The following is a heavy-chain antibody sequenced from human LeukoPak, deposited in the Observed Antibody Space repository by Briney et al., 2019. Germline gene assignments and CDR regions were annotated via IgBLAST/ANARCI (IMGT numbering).Heavy chain of an antibody. CDR3: AKDLRSGSYYGFFDY. CDR1: GITFSSYA. D-gene: IGHD3-10*01. Sequence: GGSLRLSCVVSGITFSSYAMSWVRHVPGKGLEWVSGIFGSGGRTHYADSVKGRFTISRDNSKNTLYLQMNSLRVEDTAVYYCAKDLRSGSYYGFFDYWGQGTLVTVSS. V-gene: IGHV3-23*01. J-gene: IGHJ4*02. CDR2: IFGSGGRT.